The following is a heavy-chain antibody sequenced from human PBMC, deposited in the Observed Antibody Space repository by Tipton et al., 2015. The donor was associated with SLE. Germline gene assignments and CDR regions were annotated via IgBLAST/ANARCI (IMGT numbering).Heavy chain of an antibody. V-gene: IGHV4-30-4*01. CDR3: AMQQLRDYYYYRLDV. Sequence: TLSLTCTVSGGSIRSGDHYWSWIRQPPGKGLEWIGYIYYSGSTYYNPSLKSRVTISVDRSKNQFSLNLSSVTAADTAVYYCAMQQLRDYYYYRLDVWGQGTTVTVSS. CDR2: IYYSGST. J-gene: IGHJ6*02. D-gene: IGHD5-18*01. CDR1: GGSIRSGDHY.